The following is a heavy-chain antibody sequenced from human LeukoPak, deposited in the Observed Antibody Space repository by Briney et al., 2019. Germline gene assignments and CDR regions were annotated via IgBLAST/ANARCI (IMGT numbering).Heavy chain of an antibody. CDR2: IYPGDSDT. CDR1: GYSFTSYW. CDR3: ARQIDSVVVPAASYYAINWFDP. J-gene: IGHJ5*02. Sequence: GESLKISYKCSGYSFTSYWIGWVRQMPGKGLEWMGIIYPGDSDTRYSPSFQGQVTISADKSISTAYLQWSSLKASDTAMYYCARQIDSVVVPAASYYAINWFDPWGQGTLVTVSS. V-gene: IGHV5-51*01. D-gene: IGHD2-2*01.